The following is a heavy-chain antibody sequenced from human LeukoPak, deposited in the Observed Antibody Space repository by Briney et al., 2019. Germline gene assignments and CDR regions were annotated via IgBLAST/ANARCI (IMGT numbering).Heavy chain of an antibody. Sequence: PSETLSLTCTVSGYSISSGYYWGWIRQPPGKGLEWIGSIYHSGSTYYNPSLKSRVTISVDTSKNQFSLKLSSVTAADTAVYYCARHRRPGRGVIMGWFDPWGQGTLVTVSS. V-gene: IGHV4-38-2*02. CDR3: ARHRRPGRGVIMGWFDP. CDR2: IYHSGST. J-gene: IGHJ5*02. D-gene: IGHD3-10*01. CDR1: GYSISSGYY.